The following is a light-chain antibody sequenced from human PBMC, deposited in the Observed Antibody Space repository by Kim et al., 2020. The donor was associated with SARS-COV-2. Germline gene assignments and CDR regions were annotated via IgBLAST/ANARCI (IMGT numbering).Light chain of an antibody. V-gene: IGLV3-21*01. CDR3: QVWDSTTESGV. J-gene: IGLJ3*02. CDR1: NIESKS. CDR2: YNS. Sequence: SYELTQPPSVSAAPGNTARIACGGNNIESKSVQWYQQKPGQAPVLVIYYNSDRPSGVPERFSASNSGNTVTLAIRRVEAGDEADYYCQVWDSTTESGVFGRRTQLTVL.